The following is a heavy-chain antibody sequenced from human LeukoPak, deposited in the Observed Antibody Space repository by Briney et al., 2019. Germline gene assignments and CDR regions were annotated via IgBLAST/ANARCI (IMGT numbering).Heavy chain of an antibody. J-gene: IGHJ3*02. Sequence: ASVKVSCKASGYTFTTYGITWVRQAPGQGLEWMGWISAYNGNTNYAQKLQGRVTMTTDTSTSTAYMELRSLRSDDTAVYYCARRYSSGPYDAFDIWGQGTMVTVSS. D-gene: IGHD3-22*01. CDR3: ARRYSSGPYDAFDI. V-gene: IGHV1-18*01. CDR1: GYTFTTYG. CDR2: ISAYNGNT.